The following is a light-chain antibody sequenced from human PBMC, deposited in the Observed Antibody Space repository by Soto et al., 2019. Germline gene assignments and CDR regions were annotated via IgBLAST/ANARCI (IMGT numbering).Light chain of an antibody. CDR1: NSDVGGYNY. CDR3: CSYVDTDTWV. CDR2: GVS. Sequence: QSALAQPRSVSGSPGQSVTISCTGTNSDVGGYNYVSWCQQYPGKAPKLMISGVSERPSGVPDRFSGSKSGNTASPTISGLQAEDEADYYCCSYVDTDTWVFGGGTKVTVL. V-gene: IGLV2-11*01. J-gene: IGLJ3*02.